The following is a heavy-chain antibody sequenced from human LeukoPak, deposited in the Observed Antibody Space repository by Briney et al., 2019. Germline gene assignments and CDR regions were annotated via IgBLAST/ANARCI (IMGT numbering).Heavy chain of an antibody. CDR1: GFTFSSYS. V-gene: IGHV3-48*02. CDR3: ARKNDYDSSGYHNWFDP. D-gene: IGHD3-22*01. J-gene: IGHJ5*02. Sequence: GGSLRLSCAASGFTFSSYSMNWVRQAPGKGLEWLSYISSGSTTIYYADSVKGRFTISRDNARNSLYLHMNSLREEDTAVYYCARKNDYDSSGYHNWFDPWGQGTLVTVSS. CDR2: ISSGSTTI.